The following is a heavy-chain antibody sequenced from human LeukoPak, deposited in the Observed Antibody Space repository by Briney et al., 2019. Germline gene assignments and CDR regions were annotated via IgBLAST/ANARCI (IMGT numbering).Heavy chain of an antibody. V-gene: IGHV3-23*01. D-gene: IGHD6-13*01. CDR3: AKDSSSWTYYYYGMDV. CDR2: ISGSGGST. Sequence: PGGSLRLSCAASGFTFSSYAMSWVRQAPGKGLEWVSAISGSGGSTYYADSVKGRFTISRDNSKNTLYLQMNSLRAEDTALYYCAKDSSSWTYYYYGMDVWGQGTTVTVSS. J-gene: IGHJ6*02. CDR1: GFTFSSYA.